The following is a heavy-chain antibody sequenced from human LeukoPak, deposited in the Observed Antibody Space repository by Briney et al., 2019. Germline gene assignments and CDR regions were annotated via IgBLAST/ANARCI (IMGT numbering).Heavy chain of an antibody. Sequence: ASVKVSCKASGYIFTGYYIHWVRQAPGQGLEWMGWINPNSGGTNYAQKFQGRVTMTRDTSISTAYMELSRLRSDDTAVYYCARDPSGYSNFDYWGQGTLVTVSS. CDR1: GYIFTGYY. V-gene: IGHV1-2*02. CDR2: INPNSGGT. J-gene: IGHJ4*02. CDR3: ARDPSGYSNFDY. D-gene: IGHD5-12*01.